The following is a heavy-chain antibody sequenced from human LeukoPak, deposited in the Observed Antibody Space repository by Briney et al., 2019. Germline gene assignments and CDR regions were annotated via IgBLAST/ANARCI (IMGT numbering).Heavy chain of an antibody. CDR3: ARGGSSNFDY. D-gene: IGHD1-26*01. V-gene: IGHV4-59*12. J-gene: IGHJ4*02. CDR1: GGSISSYY. Sequence: SETLSLTCTVSGGSISSYYWSWIRQPPGKGLEWIGYIYYSGSTNYNPSLKSRVTISVDTSKNQFSLKLSSVTAADTAVYYCARGGSSNFDYWGQGTLVTVSS. CDR2: IYYSGST.